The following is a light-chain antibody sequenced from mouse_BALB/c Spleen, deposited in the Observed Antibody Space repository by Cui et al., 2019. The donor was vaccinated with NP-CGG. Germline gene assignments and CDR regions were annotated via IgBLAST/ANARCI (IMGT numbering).Light chain of an antibody. V-gene: IGLV1*01. J-gene: IGLJ1*01. Sequence: QAVVTQESALTTSPGETATLTCRSSTGAVTTSNYANWVQEKPDHLFTGLIGGTNNRAPGVPARFSGSLIGDKAALTITGAQTEDEAIYFCAPWYSNHWVFGGGTKLTVL. CDR1: TGAVTTSNY. CDR3: APWYSNHWV. CDR2: GTN.